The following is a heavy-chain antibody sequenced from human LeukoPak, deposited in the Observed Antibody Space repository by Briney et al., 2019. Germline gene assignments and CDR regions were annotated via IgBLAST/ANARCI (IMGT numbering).Heavy chain of an antibody. Sequence: GGSLRLSCAASGFTFGRFGIHWVRQAPGKGLEWVSSISSSGSYIYYADSVKGRFTISRDNAMNSLYLQMNSLRAEDTAVYYSAREEGFDPWGQGTLVTVSS. CDR3: AREEGFDP. CDR2: ISSSGSYI. J-gene: IGHJ5*02. CDR1: GFTFGRFG. V-gene: IGHV3-21*01.